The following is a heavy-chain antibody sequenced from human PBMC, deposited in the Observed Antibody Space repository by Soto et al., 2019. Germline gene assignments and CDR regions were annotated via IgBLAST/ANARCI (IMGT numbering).Heavy chain of an antibody. CDR2: VYYSGST. Sequence: SETLSLTCTVSGFSISSSSYYWVWIRQPPGKGLEWIGSVYYSGSTYYNPSLKSRVTISVDTSKNQFSLKLSSVTAADTAVYYCARERAVVGRIRGWFDPWGQGTLVTVSS. V-gene: IGHV4-39*02. D-gene: IGHD6-19*01. CDR3: ARERAVVGRIRGWFDP. J-gene: IGHJ5*02. CDR1: GFSISSSSYY.